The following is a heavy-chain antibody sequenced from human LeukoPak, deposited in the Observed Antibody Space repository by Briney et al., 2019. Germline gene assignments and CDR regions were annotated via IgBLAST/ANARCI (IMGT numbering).Heavy chain of an antibody. CDR3: ARGVGVLWFGESYFDY. D-gene: IGHD3-10*01. CDR1: GGSISSYY. J-gene: IGHJ4*02. V-gene: IGHV4-59*12. CDR2: IYYSGST. Sequence: RSSETLSLTCTVSGGSISSYYWSWIRQPPGKGLEWIGYIYYSGSTNYNPSLKSRVTISVDTSKNQFSLKLSSVTAADTAVYYCARGVGVLWFGESYFDYWGQGTLVTVSS.